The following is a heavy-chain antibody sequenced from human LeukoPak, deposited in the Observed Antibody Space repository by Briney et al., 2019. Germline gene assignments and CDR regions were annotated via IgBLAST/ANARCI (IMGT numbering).Heavy chain of an antibody. CDR2: MNEDGSGT. J-gene: IGHJ4*02. CDR1: GFSIRSSW. CDR3: ARDPAWGVIYY. Sequence: GGALRDSSAVSGFSIRSSWMSGGCQTPGKGVEWVADMNEDGSGTYYVDSVKGRFTVSRDNAKNALYLQMSSLRAEDTAVYYCARDPAWGVIYYWGQRTLVTVSS. V-gene: IGHV3-7*01. D-gene: IGHD3-16*02.